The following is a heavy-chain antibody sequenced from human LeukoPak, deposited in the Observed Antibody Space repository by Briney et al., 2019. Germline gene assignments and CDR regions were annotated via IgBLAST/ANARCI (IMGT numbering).Heavy chain of an antibody. CDR3: ARQGFRRFDP. CDR1: GDIVSSNRAA. Sequence: SQTLSLTCALSGDIVSSNRAAWNWFRQSPSRGLEWLGRTYYTSKLYNDYAVSVKSRIPVNPDTSKNQFSLHLNSVTPEDTAVYYCARQGFRRFDPWGQGTLVTVSS. D-gene: IGHD3-3*01. V-gene: IGHV6-1*01. CDR2: TYYTSKLYN. J-gene: IGHJ5*02.